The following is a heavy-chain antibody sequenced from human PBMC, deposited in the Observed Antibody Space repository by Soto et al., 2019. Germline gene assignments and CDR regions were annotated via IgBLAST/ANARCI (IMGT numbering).Heavy chain of an antibody. V-gene: IGHV4-59*01. CDR2: VYDSGST. CDR3: ARGTKYYYQGMDV. J-gene: IGHJ6*02. CDR1: GDSINNYY. Sequence: SETLSLTCTVSGDSINNYYWTWIRQPPGKGLEWIGYVYDSGSTSYNPSLKSRLTISVDTSKNQFSLKLKSVTAADTAVYYCARGTKYYYQGMDVWGQGTTVTVSS.